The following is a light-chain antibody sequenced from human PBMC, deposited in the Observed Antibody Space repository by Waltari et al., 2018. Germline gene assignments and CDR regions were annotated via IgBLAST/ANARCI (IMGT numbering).Light chain of an antibody. CDR1: QSLLDSEDGNTY. Sequence: DIVMTQTPLSLHVPLGEPASISCRSSQSLLDSEDGNTYLEWYLQKPGQSTQLLIYEVSNRASGVPDRFSGSGSDTDFTLKISRVEAEDVGVYYCMQPLEFPYTFGQGTKVEIK. J-gene: IGKJ2*01. CDR2: EVS. V-gene: IGKV2-40*01. CDR3: MQPLEFPYT.